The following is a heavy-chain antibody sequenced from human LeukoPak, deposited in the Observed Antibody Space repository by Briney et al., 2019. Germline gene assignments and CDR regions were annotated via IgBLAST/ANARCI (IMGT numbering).Heavy chain of an antibody. D-gene: IGHD2-2*01. CDR3: ALGGYCGRSSCYSFDY. CDR1: GDCISSYY. CDR2: IYYSGST. J-gene: IGHJ4*02. Sequence: SETLSLTCTVSGDCISSYYWSWIRQPPGKGLEWIGYIYYSGSTKYNPSLKSRVTISVDTSRNQFSLKLSSVTAADTAVYYCALGGYCGRSSCYSFDYWGQGTLVTVSS. V-gene: IGHV4-59*01.